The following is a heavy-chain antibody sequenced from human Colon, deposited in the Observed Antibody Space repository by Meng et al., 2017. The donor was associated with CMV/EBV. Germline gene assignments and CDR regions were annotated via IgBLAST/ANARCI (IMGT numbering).Heavy chain of an antibody. CDR1: GYSFTGHW. D-gene: IGHD3-10*01. J-gene: IGHJ3*02. CDR2: IYPADSDT. CDR3: ARVRELRGPRGGFDI. V-gene: IGHV5-51*01. Sequence: KVSCKGSGYSFTGHWIAWVRQTPGKGLEWMGIIYPADSDTRYSPSFQGHVTISADKSISTAYLQWSSLKASDTAMYYCARVRELRGPRGGFDIWGQGTTVTVSS.